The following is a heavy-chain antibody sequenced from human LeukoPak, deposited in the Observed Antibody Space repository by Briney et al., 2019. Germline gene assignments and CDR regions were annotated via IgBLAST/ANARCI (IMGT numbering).Heavy chain of an antibody. J-gene: IGHJ4*02. Sequence: GGSLRLSCAASGFTFSSYAMHWVRQAPGKGLEWVAVISYDGSNKYYADSVKGRFTISRDNSKNTLYLQMNSLRAEDTAVYYCARVGKQGDYDIFTYYFDYWGQGTLVTVSS. CDR1: GFTFSSYA. V-gene: IGHV3-30-3*01. D-gene: IGHD3-9*01. CDR3: ARVGKQGDYDIFTYYFDY. CDR2: ISYDGSNK.